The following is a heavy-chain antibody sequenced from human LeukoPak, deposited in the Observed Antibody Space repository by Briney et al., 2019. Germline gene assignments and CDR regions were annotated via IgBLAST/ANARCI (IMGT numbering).Heavy chain of an antibody. CDR3: TNLAPMDV. CDR2: ITSSSTYI. D-gene: IGHD3-3*02. CDR1: GFTFSDYT. V-gene: IGHV3-21*01. J-gene: IGHJ6*04. Sequence: GGSMSLSCAASGFTFSDYTMNWVRQAPGKGLEWVSSITSSSTYIYYSDSVKGRFTISRDNAKNSLYLQMNSLRAEDTAVYYCTNLAPMDVWGKGTTVTVSS.